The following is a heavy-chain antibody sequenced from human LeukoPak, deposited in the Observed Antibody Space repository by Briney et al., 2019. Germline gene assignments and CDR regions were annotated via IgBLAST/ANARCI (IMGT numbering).Heavy chain of an antibody. Sequence: GGSLRLSCAASGFPFSNYWMHWVRQAPGKGLVWVSRINSDGSSISYADSVKGRFTISRDNAKNTLYLQMNSLRAEDTAVYYCATDPSGRVCDSWGQGTLITVSS. D-gene: IGHD3-10*01. CDR2: INSDGSSI. V-gene: IGHV3-74*01. J-gene: IGHJ4*02. CDR3: ATDPSGRVCDS. CDR1: GFPFSNYW.